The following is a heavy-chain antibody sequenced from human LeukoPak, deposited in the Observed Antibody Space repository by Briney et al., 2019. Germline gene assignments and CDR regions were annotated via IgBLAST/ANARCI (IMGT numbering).Heavy chain of an antibody. Sequence: GGSLRLSCAASGLTFSIHWMNWVRQAQGKGLECVANINQDGSDKYYVDSVKGRFTISRDNTKNSLYMQMNSLRAEDTAVYYCVGGDYWGQGTLVTVSS. CDR3: VGGDY. V-gene: IGHV3-7*01. J-gene: IGHJ4*02. CDR2: INQDGSDK. CDR1: GLTFSIHW.